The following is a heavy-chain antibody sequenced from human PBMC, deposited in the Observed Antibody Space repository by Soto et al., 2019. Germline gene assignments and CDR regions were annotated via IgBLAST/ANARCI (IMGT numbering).Heavy chain of an antibody. Sequence: QVQLVESGGGVVQPGRSLRLSCAASGFTFSNYGMHWVRQAPGKGLEWVAVIWYDGSNKYYADSVKGRFTISRDNSKNTLYLQMKSLRAEDTAVYYCARDGVGYYDSSGYSAYFQHWGQGTLVTVSS. CDR2: IWYDGSNK. D-gene: IGHD3-22*01. J-gene: IGHJ1*01. V-gene: IGHV3-33*01. CDR3: ARDGVGYYDSSGYSAYFQH. CDR1: GFTFSNYG.